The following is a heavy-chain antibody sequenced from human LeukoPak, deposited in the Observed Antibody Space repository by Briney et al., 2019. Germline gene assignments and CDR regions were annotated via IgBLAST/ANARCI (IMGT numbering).Heavy chain of an antibody. J-gene: IGHJ5*02. Sequence: GGSLRLSCVASGFTFSSYSMNWVRQAPGKGLEWVSSISSSSSYIYYGDSVKGRFTISRDNAKNSLYLQMHSLRAEDTALYYCARLPGRSRVDPWGQGTLVTVSS. CDR3: ARLPGRSRVDP. CDR1: GFTFSSYS. V-gene: IGHV3-21*01. CDR2: ISSSSSYI. D-gene: IGHD3-10*01.